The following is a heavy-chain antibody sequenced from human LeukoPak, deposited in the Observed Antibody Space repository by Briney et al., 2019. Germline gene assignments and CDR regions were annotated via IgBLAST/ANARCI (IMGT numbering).Heavy chain of an antibody. D-gene: IGHD3-3*01. CDR1: GYTFTSYY. CDR2: INPSGGST. Sequence: ASVKVSCKASGYTFTSYYMHWVRQAPGQGPEWMGIINPSGGSTTYAQKFQGRLTMTRDTSTSTVYMELSSLRSEDTAVYYCARFAIFGVVIPLGYYYGMDVWGQGTTVTVSS. V-gene: IGHV1-46*01. CDR3: ARFAIFGVVIPLGYYYGMDV. J-gene: IGHJ6*02.